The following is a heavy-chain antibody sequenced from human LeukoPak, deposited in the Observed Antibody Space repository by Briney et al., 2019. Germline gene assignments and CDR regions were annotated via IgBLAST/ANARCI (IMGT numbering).Heavy chain of an antibody. V-gene: IGHV6-1*01. D-gene: IGHD1-20*01. J-gene: IGHJ4*02. CDR1: GDSVSTNTAA. CDR2: TYYRSKWYF. CDR3: ARGNYNWNPVALGFDY. Sequence: SQTLSLTCAISGDSVSTNTAAWNWIRQSPSRGLEWLGRTYYRSKWYFDYAIPVKSRIIINPDTSKNQFSLKLSSVTAADTAVYYCARGNYNWNPVALGFDYWGQGTLVTVSS.